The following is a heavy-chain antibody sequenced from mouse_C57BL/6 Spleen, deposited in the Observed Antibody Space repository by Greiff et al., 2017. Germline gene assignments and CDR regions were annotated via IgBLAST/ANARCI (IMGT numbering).Heavy chain of an antibody. D-gene: IGHD2-2*01. CDR1: GYAFSSSW. V-gene: IGHV1-82*01. CDR2: IYPGDGDT. Sequence: QVQLQQSGPELVKPGASVKISCKASGYAFSSSWMNWVKQRPGKGLEWIGRIYPGDGDTNYNGKFKGKATLTADKSSSTAYMQRSSLTSEDSAVYFCALWLRRDYWGQGTTLTVSS. CDR3: ALWLRRDY. J-gene: IGHJ2*01.